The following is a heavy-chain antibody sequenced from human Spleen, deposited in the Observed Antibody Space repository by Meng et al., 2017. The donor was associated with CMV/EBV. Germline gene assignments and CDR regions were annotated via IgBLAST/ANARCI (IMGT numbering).Heavy chain of an antibody. CDR1: GFTFGDYA. J-gene: IGHJ4*02. Sequence: GESLKISCAASGFTFGDYAMHWVRQAPGKGLEWVSVISWDGRSTYYADSVKGRFTISRDNRKTSLFLQMNSLRTEDTALYYCAKEIWWGWVAIVGGLDSWGQGTLVTVSS. CDR3: AKEIWWGWVAIVGGLDS. D-gene: IGHD5-12*01. V-gene: IGHV3-43*01. CDR2: ISWDGRST.